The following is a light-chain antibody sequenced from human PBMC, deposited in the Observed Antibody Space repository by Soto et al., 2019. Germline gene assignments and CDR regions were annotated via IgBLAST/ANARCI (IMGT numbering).Light chain of an antibody. J-gene: IGKJ1*01. V-gene: IGKV1-39*01. CDR1: QTISSY. CDR3: QQSYSTPRT. CDR2: AAS. Sequence: DIQMTQSPSSLSASVGDRVTITCRASQTISSYLNWYQHKTGKAPKLLIYAASSLQSGVPSRFSGSGSGTDFTLTISSLQPEDFATYYCQQSYSTPRTFGQGTKVDIK.